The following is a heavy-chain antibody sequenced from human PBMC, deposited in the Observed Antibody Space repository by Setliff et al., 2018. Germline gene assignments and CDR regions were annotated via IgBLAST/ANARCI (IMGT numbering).Heavy chain of an antibody. V-gene: IGHV4-61*09. CDR1: GGSISSGTNY. D-gene: IGHD3-16*01. CDR3: ARWPQTRGLDYYYYYYMDV. CDR2: IDPSGNT. Sequence: SETLSLTCTVSGGSISSGTNYWSWIRQPAGRGLEWIGHIDPSGNTNYQPSLKSRVTISGDTSKNQFSLKLSSVTAADTAVYYCARWPQTRGLDYYYYYYMDVWGKGTTVTSP. J-gene: IGHJ6*03.